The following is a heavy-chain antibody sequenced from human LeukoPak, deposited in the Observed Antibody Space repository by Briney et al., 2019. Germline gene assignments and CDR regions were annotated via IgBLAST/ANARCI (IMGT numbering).Heavy chain of an antibody. Sequence: GASVKVSCKASGYTFTDYYMHWVRQAPGQGLEWVGCINPKSGGTRYAQKFQGRATMTRDTSISTAYMELSRLRSDDTAVYYCARGGYYGSGILDYWGQGTLVTVSS. D-gene: IGHD3-10*01. J-gene: IGHJ4*02. CDR3: ARGGYYGSGILDY. CDR2: INPKSGGT. V-gene: IGHV1-2*02. CDR1: GYTFTDYY.